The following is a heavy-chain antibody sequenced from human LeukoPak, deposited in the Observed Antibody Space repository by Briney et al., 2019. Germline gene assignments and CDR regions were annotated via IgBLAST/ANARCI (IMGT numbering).Heavy chain of an antibody. CDR2: ISGSGGST. J-gene: IGHJ4*02. CDR3: ARVGCSSTSCYRVYYFDY. Sequence: GGSLRLSCAASGFTFSSYAMGWVRQAPGKGLEWVSAISGSGGSTYYADSVKGRFTISRDNAKNTLYLQMNSLRAEDTAVYYCARVGCSSTSCYRVYYFDYWGQGTLVTVSS. D-gene: IGHD2-2*01. CDR1: GFTFSSYA. V-gene: IGHV3-23*01.